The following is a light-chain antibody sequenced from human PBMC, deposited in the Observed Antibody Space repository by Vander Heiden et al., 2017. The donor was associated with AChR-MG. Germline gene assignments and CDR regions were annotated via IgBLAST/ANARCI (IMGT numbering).Light chain of an antibody. CDR3: QQYGSSRLT. CDR2: GAS. J-gene: IGKJ4*01. V-gene: IGKV3-20*01. Sequence: EFVLTQSPGTLSLSPGERATLSCRTSQTVSSSYLAWYQQKPGQAPRLLIYGASSRATGIPDRFSGSVSGTDFTLTISRLEPEDFAVYYCQQYGSSRLTFGGGTKVEIK. CDR1: QTVSSSY.